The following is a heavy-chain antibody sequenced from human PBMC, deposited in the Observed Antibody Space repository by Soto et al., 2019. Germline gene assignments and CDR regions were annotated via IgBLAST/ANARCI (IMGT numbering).Heavy chain of an antibody. V-gene: IGHV1-3*01. CDR1: GYTFTSYA. D-gene: IGHD2-2*01. J-gene: IGHJ4*02. CDR3: ARDSMVVVPAAMEYYFDY. Sequence: QVPLVQSGAEVKKPGASVKVSCKASGYTFTSYAMHWVRQAPGQRLEWMGWINAGNGNTKYSQKFQGRVTITRDTSASTAYMELSSLRSEDTAVYYCARDSMVVVPAAMEYYFDYWGQGTLVTVSS. CDR2: INAGNGNT.